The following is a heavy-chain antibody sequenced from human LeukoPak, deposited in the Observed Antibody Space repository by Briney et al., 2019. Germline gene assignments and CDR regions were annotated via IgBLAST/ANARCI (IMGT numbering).Heavy chain of an antibody. Sequence: GASVKVSCKASGYTFTSNYIHWVRQAPGQGLEWMGMIYPRDGSTSYAQKFQGRVTVTRDTSTSTVHMELSGLRSEDTAVYYCARDRPVVRAGWFDPWGQGTLVTVSA. CDR3: ARDRPVVRAGWFDP. V-gene: IGHV1-46*01. D-gene: IGHD3-22*01. CDR2: IYPRDGST. CDR1: GYTFTSNY. J-gene: IGHJ5*02.